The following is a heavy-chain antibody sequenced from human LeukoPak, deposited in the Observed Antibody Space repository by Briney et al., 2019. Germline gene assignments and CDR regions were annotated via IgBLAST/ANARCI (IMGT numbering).Heavy chain of an antibody. J-gene: IGHJ4*02. CDR2: INWNGGST. V-gene: IGHV3-20*04. CDR3: ARDTPVVDILTGYYRVDYFDY. Sequence: SGGSLRLSCAASGFTFDDYGMSWVRQAPGKGLEWVSGINWNGGSTGYADSVKGRFTISRDNAKNSLYLQMNSLRAEDTAVYYCARDTPVVDILTGYYRVDYFDYWGQGTLVTVSS. CDR1: GFTFDDYG. D-gene: IGHD3-9*01.